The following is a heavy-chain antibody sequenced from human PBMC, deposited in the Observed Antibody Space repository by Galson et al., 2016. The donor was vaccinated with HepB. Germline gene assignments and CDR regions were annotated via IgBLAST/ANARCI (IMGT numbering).Heavy chain of an antibody. V-gene: IGHV1-3*01. CDR2: INGANDNT. CDR1: GYTFKSLA. D-gene: IGHD3-9*01. CDR3: ASGGPARTGFTVFDY. J-gene: IGHJ4*02. Sequence: SVKVSCKASGYTFKSLAIHWVRQAPGQRLEWMGWINGANDNTKYSQNFQGSVTINRDTSASTAYMELSSLTYEDTALYYCASGGPARTGFTVFDYWGQGTLVTVSS.